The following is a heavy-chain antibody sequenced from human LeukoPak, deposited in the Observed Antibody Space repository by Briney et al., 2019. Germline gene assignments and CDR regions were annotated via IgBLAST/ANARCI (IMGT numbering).Heavy chain of an antibody. Sequence: GGSLRLSCAASGFTVSSNYMSWVRQAPGKGLEWVSVIYSGGSTYYADSVKGRFTISRDNSKNTLYLQMNSLRAEDTAVYYCAGGPLDDSSGYPSAFDVWGQGTMVTVSS. CDR3: AGGPLDDSSGYPSAFDV. CDR2: IYSGGST. D-gene: IGHD3-22*01. J-gene: IGHJ3*01. V-gene: IGHV3-66*01. CDR1: GFTVSSNY.